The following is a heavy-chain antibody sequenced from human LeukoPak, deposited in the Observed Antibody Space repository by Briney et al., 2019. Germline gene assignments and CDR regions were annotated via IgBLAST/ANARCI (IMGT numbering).Heavy chain of an antibody. Sequence: GGSLRLSCSASGFTFSNYALAWVRQAPGKGLEYVSVITNNGVSTYYADSVKGRFTISRDNSKSTLYLQMGSLRAEDTAMYYCAMNWNCDYWGQGTLVTVSS. J-gene: IGHJ4*02. CDR3: AMNWNCDY. CDR2: ITNNGVST. CDR1: GFTFSNYA. V-gene: IGHV3-64D*09. D-gene: IGHD1-1*01.